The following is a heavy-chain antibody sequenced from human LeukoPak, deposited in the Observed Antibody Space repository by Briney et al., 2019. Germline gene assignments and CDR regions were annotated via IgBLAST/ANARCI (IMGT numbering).Heavy chain of an antibody. CDR3: AKDLVPAAISSRLVFDAFDI. V-gene: IGHV3-23*01. D-gene: IGHD2-2*01. CDR1: GFTFSSYA. CDR2: NSGSSGST. Sequence: GGSLRLSCAASGFTFSSYAMSWVRQAPGKGLEWVSANSGSSGSTYYADSVKGRFTISRDNSKNTLYLQMNSLRAEDTAVYYCAKDLVPAAISSRLVFDAFDIWGQGTMVTVSS. J-gene: IGHJ3*02.